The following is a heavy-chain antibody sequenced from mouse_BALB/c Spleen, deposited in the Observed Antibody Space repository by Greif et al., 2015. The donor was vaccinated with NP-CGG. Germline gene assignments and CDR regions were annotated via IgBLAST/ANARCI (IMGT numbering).Heavy chain of an antibody. V-gene: IGHV7-3*02. Sequence: EVQVVESGGGLVQPGGSLRLSCATSGFTFTDYYMSWVRQPPGKALEWLGFIRNKANGYTTEYSASVKGRFTIFRDNSQSSRYLQMNTLRAEDSATYYCARDMKWGRAYYFDYWGQGTTLTVSS. CDR2: IRNKANGYTT. D-gene: IGHD3-3*01. CDR1: GFTFTDYY. J-gene: IGHJ2*01. CDR3: ARDMKWGRAYYFDY.